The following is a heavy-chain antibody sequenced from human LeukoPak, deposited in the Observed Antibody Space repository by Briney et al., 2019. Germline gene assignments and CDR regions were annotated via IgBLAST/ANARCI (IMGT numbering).Heavy chain of an antibody. J-gene: IGHJ4*02. CDR2: IYSGGST. Sequence: TGGSLRLSCAASGFIFSGYWMTWVRQAPGKGLEWVSVIYSGGSTYYADSVKGRFTISRDNSKNTLYLQMNSLRAEDTAVYYCARAPWDYWGQGTLVTVSS. V-gene: IGHV3-66*01. CDR3: ARAPWDY. CDR1: GFIFSGYW.